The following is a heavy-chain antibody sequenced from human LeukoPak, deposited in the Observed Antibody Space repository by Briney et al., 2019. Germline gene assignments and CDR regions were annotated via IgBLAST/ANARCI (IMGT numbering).Heavy chain of an antibody. CDR2: AGWAGGTT. J-gene: IGHJ3*02. Sequence: GGSLRLSCATSGFNFDRYTIHWVRQAPGKGLEWVSLAGWAGGTTFYSDSVRGRFTISRDNSKNTLYLQMNNLRAQDTAVYYCARAGGITMIREVKVLNAFDIWGQGTMVTVSS. D-gene: IGHD3-22*01. V-gene: IGHV3-43*01. CDR3: ARAGGITMIREVKVLNAFDI. CDR1: GFNFDRYT.